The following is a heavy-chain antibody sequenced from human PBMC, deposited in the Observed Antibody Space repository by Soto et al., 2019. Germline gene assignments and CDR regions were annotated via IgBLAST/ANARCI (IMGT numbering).Heavy chain of an antibody. V-gene: IGHV3-30*18. CDR3: ANDPGDPRDPPWSNGFDP. Sequence: QVQLVESGGGVVQPGRSLRLSCAASGFTFSNCGFHWVRQAPGKGLEWVAVISYDGGHKYYTDSVNGRFTISRDNSKNTVSLQMNNLRPDDTPGYYCANDPGDPRDPPWSNGFDPWGLGTLATVSS. CDR1: GFTFSNCG. J-gene: IGHJ5*02. CDR2: ISYDGGHK. D-gene: IGHD3-16*01.